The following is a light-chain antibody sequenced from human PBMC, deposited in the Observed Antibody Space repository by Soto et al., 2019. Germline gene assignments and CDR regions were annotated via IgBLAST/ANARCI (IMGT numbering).Light chain of an antibody. J-gene: IGLJ2*01. Sequence: QSALTQPPSASGSPGQSVTISCTGTSSDVGGYNYVSWYQQYSGKAPKFMIYEVSKRPSGVPDRFSGSKSGNTASLTVSGLQAEDEADYYCSSYAGINNYVVFGGGTKVTVL. CDR1: SSDVGGYNY. CDR3: SSYAGINNYVV. V-gene: IGLV2-8*01. CDR2: EVS.